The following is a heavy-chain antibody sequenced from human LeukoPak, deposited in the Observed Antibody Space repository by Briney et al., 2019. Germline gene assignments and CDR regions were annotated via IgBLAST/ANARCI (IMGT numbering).Heavy chain of an antibody. CDR3: ARDYGDYDPPDY. Sequence: GGSLRLPCAASGFTFSSYGMHWVRQAPGKGLEWVAVIWYDGSNKYYADSVKGRFTISRDNSKNTLYLQMNSLRAEDTAVYYCARDYGDYDPPDYWGQGTLVTVSS. V-gene: IGHV3-33*01. CDR2: IWYDGSNK. J-gene: IGHJ4*02. CDR1: GFTFSSYG. D-gene: IGHD4-17*01.